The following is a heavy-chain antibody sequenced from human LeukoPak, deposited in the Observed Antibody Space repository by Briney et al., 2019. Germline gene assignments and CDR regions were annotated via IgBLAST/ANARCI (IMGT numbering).Heavy chain of an antibody. CDR1: GFTFSSYW. CDR2: IDNDGRDT. Sequence: PGGSLRLSCAASGFTFSSYWMHWVRQAPGKGLVWASRIDNDGRDTTYADSVRGRFTISRDNGKNTVYLQMNSLRPEDTAVYYCARDRPHNWFDPWGQGTLVTVSS. V-gene: IGHV3-74*01. J-gene: IGHJ5*02. CDR3: ARDRPHNWFDP.